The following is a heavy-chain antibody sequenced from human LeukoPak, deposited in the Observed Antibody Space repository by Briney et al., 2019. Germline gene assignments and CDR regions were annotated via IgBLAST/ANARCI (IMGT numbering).Heavy chain of an antibody. CDR3: AETPMVRGVIRY. Sequence: SETLSLTCTVSGASISSSSYYWGWLRQPPGKGLEWFGRIYYSGSTYYNPSLKSRVTISVDTSKNQFSLKLSSVTAADTAVYYCAETPMVRGVIRYWGQGTLVTVSS. D-gene: IGHD3-10*01. CDR1: GASISSSSYY. V-gene: IGHV4-39*01. CDR2: IYYSGST. J-gene: IGHJ4*02.